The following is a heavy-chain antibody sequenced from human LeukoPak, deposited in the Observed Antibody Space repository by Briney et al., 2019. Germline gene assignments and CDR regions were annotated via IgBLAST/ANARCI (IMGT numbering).Heavy chain of an antibody. CDR3: SRASQDIVATIGWNWFDP. CDR2: IYYSGST. J-gene: IGHJ5*02. CDR1: GDSISSYY. D-gene: IGHD5-12*01. V-gene: IGHV4-59*01. Sequence: SETLSLTCTVSGDSISSYYWRWIRQPPGKGLEWIGYIYYSGSTNYNPSLKSRVTISVDTSKNQFSLKLSSVTAANTAVYYCSRASQDIVATIGWNWFDPWGQGTLVTVSS.